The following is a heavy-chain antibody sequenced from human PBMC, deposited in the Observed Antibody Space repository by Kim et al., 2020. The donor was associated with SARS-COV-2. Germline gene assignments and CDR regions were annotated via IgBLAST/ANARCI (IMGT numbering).Heavy chain of an antibody. CDR3: ARDQVPVGATYYYGMDV. CDR1: GFTFSSYA. J-gene: IGHJ6*02. CDR2: ISYDGSNK. V-gene: IGHV3-30*04. Sequence: GGSLRLSCAASGFTFSSYAMHWVRQAPGKGLEWVAVISYDGSNKYYADSVKGRFTISRDNSKNTLYLQMNSLRAEDTAVYYCARDQVPVGATYYYGMDVWGQGTTVTVSS. D-gene: IGHD1-26*01.